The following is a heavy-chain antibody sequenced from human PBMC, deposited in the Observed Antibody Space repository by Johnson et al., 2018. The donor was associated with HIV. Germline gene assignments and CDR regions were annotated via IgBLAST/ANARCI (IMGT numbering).Heavy chain of an antibody. CDR3: ARGQGFWAFDI. D-gene: IGHD3-3*01. Sequence: QMQLVESGGGVVQPGRSLRLACPVSGFIFTNFAMHWVRQAPCQGLEWVAVVSYDVSTEFYADSVKGRFTISRDNSKNPLFLQMNGLRPEDTAVYYCARGQGFWAFDIWGQGTMVTVSS. CDR1: GFIFTNFA. V-gene: IGHV3-30*04. J-gene: IGHJ3*02. CDR2: VSYDVSTE.